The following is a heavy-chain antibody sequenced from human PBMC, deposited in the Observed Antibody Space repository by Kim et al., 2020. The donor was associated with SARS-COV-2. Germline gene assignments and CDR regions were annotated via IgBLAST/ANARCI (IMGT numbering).Heavy chain of an antibody. CDR1: GFTFDDYA. D-gene: IGHD3-9*01. V-gene: IGHV3-9*01. J-gene: IGHJ3*02. Sequence: GGSLRLSCAASGFTFDDYAMHWVRQAPGKGLEWVSGISWNSGSIGYADSVKGRFTISRDNAKNSLYLQMNSLRAEDTALYYCAKATGLGDAFDIWGQGTMVTVPS. CDR2: ISWNSGSI. CDR3: AKATGLGDAFDI.